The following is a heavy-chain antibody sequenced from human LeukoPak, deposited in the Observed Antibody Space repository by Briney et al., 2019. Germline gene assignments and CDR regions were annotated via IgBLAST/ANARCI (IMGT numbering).Heavy chain of an antibody. CDR3: ARGEGDTYYDFWSGSGFDY. CDR1: GFTFSSYA. J-gene: IGHJ4*02. V-gene: IGHV1-69*06. D-gene: IGHD3-3*01. CDR2: IIPIFGTA. Sequence: SVKVSCKASGFTFSSYAISWVRQAPGQGLEWMGGIIPIFGTANYAQKFQGRATITADKSTSTAYIELSSLRSEDTAVYYCARGEGDTYYDFWSGSGFDYWGQGTLVTVSS.